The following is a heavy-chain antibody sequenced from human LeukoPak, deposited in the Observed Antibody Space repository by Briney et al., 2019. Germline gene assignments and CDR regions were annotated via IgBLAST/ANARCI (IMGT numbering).Heavy chain of an antibody. CDR1: GLTFSSYS. CDR3: AELGITMIGGV. J-gene: IGHJ6*04. V-gene: IGHV3-48*04. CDR2: ISSSGSTI. D-gene: IGHD3-10*02. Sequence: GGSLGLSCAASGLTFSSYSMNWVRQAPGKGLEWVSYISSSGSTIYYADSVKGRFTISRDNAKNSLYLQMNSLRAEDTAVYYCAELGITMIGGVWGKGTTVTISS.